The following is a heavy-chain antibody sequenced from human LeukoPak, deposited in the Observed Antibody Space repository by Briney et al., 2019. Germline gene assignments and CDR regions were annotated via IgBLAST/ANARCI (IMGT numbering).Heavy chain of an antibody. CDR2: IIPIFGTA. CDR1: GGTFSSYA. D-gene: IGHD3-3*01. V-gene: IGHV1-69*05. J-gene: IGHJ1*01. Sequence: GASVKVSCKASGGTFSSYAISWVRQAPGQGLEWMGGIIPIFGTANYAQKFQGRVTITTDESTSTAYMELSSLRPEDTAVYYCASASITIFGVVGQYFQHWGQGTLVTVSS. CDR3: ASASITIFGVVGQYFQH.